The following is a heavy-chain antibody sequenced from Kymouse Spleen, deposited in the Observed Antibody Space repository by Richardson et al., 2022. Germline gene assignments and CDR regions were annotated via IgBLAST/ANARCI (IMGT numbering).Heavy chain of an antibody. J-gene: IGHJ4*02. V-gene: IGHV3-9*01. CDR1: GFTFDDYA. D-gene: IGHD3-10*01. CDR3: AKDIRYYYGSGSYYPLSN. Sequence: EVQLVESGGGLVQPGRSLRLSCAASGFTFDDYAMHWVRQAPGKGLEWVSGISWNSGSIGYADSVKGRFTISRDNAKNSLYLQMNSLRAEDTALYYCAKDIRYYYGSGSYYPLSNWGQGTLVTVSS. CDR2: ISWNSGSI.